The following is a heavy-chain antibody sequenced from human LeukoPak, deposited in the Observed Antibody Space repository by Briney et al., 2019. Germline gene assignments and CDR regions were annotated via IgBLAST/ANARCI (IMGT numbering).Heavy chain of an antibody. Sequence: SLRLSCSASGFTFDDYAMLWVRPAPGKGLEWVSGISWNSSSIGYADSVKGRFTISRDNAKNSLYLQMNSLRAEDTALYYCAKSSSGWYEDFDYWGQGTLVTVSS. V-gene: IGHV3-9*01. CDR2: ISWNSSSI. D-gene: IGHD6-19*01. J-gene: IGHJ4*02. CDR1: GFTFDDYA. CDR3: AKSSSGWYEDFDY.